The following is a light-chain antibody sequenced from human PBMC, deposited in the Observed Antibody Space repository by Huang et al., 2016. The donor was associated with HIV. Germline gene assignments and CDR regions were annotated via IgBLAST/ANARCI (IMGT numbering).Light chain of an antibody. V-gene: IGKV1-39*01. CDR1: QSISSS. CDR3: QQSYSTPWT. CDR2: AAS. Sequence: DIQMTQSPSSLSASVGDRLTITCRASQSISSSLNWYQQKPGKAPNLLIYAASSLQSGVPSRFSGSGSGTDFALTISSLQPEDFVTYYCQQSYSTPWTFGQGTKVEIK. J-gene: IGKJ1*01.